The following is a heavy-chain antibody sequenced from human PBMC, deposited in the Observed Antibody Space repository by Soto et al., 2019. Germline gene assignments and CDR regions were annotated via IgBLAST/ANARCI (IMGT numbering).Heavy chain of an antibody. J-gene: IGHJ3*02. V-gene: IGHV1-18*01. D-gene: IGHD3-16*01. CDR3: ARTMIITFGGNDASDI. CDR1: GYTFTDYG. CDR2: ISAYNGYT. Sequence: QVQLVQSGAEVKKAGASVKVSCKASGYTFTDYGVTWVRQAPGQGLEWMGWISAYNGYTNYAQKFRGRLTMTTDTSTNTIYMELRSLRSDDTAVYYCARTMIITFGGNDASDIWGRGTMVTVSS.